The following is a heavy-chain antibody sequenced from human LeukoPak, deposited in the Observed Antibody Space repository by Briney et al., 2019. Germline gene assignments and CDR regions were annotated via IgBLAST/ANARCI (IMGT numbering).Heavy chain of an antibody. Sequence: PSETLSLTCTVSGGSISSYYWSWIRQPPGKGLECIGYIYYSGSTNYDPSLKSRVTISVDTSKNQFSLKLSSVTAADTAVYYCARVPQATYYDFWSGPVDAFDIWGQGTMVTVSS. V-gene: IGHV4-59*01. CDR3: ARVPQATYYDFWSGPVDAFDI. CDR1: GGSISSYY. CDR2: IYYSGST. D-gene: IGHD3-3*01. J-gene: IGHJ3*02.